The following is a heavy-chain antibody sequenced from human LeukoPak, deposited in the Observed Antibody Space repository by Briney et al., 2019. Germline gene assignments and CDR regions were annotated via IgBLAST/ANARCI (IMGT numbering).Heavy chain of an antibody. Sequence: GASVKVSCKVSGYTLTELSIHWVRQAPGQGREWMGWINTNTGNPTYAQGFTGRFVFSLDTSVSTAYLQISSLKAEDTAVYYCASSLYYYGSVYFDYWGQGTLVTVSS. D-gene: IGHD3-10*01. CDR3: ASSLYYYGSVYFDY. V-gene: IGHV7-4-1*02. CDR1: GYTLTELS. CDR2: INTNTGNP. J-gene: IGHJ4*02.